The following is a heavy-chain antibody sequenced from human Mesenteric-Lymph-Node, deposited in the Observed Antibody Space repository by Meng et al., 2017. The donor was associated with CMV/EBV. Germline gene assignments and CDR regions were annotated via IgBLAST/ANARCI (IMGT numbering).Heavy chain of an antibody. CDR1: GFTFSSYS. CDR2: ISSSSSYI. CDR3: ARDPTRGRITIFGVVNSGQIDY. J-gene: IGHJ4*02. D-gene: IGHD3-3*01. Sequence: GGSLRLSCAASGFTFSSYSMNWVRQAPGKGLEWVSSISSSSSYIYYADSVKGRFTISRDNAKNSLYLQMNSLRAEDTAVYYCARDPTRGRITIFGVVNSGQIDYWGQGTLVTVSS. V-gene: IGHV3-21*01.